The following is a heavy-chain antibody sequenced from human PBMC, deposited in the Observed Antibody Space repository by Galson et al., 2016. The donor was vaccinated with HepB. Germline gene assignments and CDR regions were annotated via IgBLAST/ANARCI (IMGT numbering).Heavy chain of an antibody. Sequence: LSLTCAVSGDSVISNNWWSWVRQPPGKGLEWIGEIHHSGSSNYNPSLKSRLTMSVDKSKNQFPQRLTSVTVADAAVYYCARLSATYYVDDWGQGTLVTVSS. CDR1: GDSVISNNW. CDR2: IHHSGSS. J-gene: IGHJ4*02. V-gene: IGHV4-4*02. CDR3: ARLSATYYVDD.